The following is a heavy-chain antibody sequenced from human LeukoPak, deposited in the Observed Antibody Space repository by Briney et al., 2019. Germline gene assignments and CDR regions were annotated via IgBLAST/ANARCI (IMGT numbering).Heavy chain of an antibody. CDR3: ARDLRGDSTGWLN. CDR2: LYSGGST. Sequence: GGSLRLSCVASGFTVSSYYMSWVRQAPGKGLERVSILYSGGSTYYADSVKGRFTISRDNSKNTLYLQMNSLRAEDTAVYYCARDLRGDSTGWLNWGQGTLVTVSS. V-gene: IGHV3-66*01. CDR1: GFTVSSYY. J-gene: IGHJ4*02. D-gene: IGHD6-19*01.